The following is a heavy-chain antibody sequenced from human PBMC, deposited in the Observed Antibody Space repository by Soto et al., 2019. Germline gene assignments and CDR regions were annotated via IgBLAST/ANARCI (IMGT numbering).Heavy chain of an antibody. CDR1: GFPVSTNH. D-gene: IGHD4-17*01. J-gene: IGHJ4*02. CDR2: IYNDGNT. CDR3: AGYGGNSV. V-gene: IGHV3-53*01. Sequence: EVQLVESGGGLTQPGGSLRLSCAVSGFPVSTNHATWVRQATGKGLQWVSAIYNDGNTYYADSVKGRFTISRDNSKNTVFLQMNSLGAEDTAVYYCAGYGGNSVWGQGTLVTVSS.